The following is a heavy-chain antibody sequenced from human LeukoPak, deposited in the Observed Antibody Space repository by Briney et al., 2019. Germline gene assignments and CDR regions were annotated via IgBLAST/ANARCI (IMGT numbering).Heavy chain of an antibody. Sequence: AASVKVSCKASGYTFTGYYMHWVRQAPGQGLEWMGWINPNSGGTTYAQKFQGRVTMTRNTSISTAYMELSSLRSEDTAVYYCASYSYVPRYYYYGMDVWGQGTTVTVSS. CDR1: GYTFTGYY. CDR3: ASYSYVPRYYYYGMDV. CDR2: INPNSGGT. V-gene: IGHV1-2*02. D-gene: IGHD5-18*01. J-gene: IGHJ6*02.